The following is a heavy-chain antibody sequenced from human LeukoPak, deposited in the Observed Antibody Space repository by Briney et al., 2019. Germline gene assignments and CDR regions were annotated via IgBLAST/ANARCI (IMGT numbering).Heavy chain of an antibody. Sequence: GGSLRLSCAASGFTVSSNYMSWVRQAPGKGLEWVANIKQDGSEKYYVDSVKGRFTISRDNAKNSLYLQMNSLRAEDTAVYYCARDLYYYDSSGSYWGQGTLVTVSS. CDR2: IKQDGSEK. D-gene: IGHD3-22*01. CDR3: ARDLYYYDSSGSY. J-gene: IGHJ4*02. V-gene: IGHV3-7*01. CDR1: GFTVSSNY.